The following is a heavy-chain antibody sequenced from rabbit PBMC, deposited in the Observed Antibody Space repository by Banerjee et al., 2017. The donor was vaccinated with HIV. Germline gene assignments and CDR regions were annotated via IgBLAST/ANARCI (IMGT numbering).Heavy chain of an antibody. D-gene: IGHD6-1*01. Sequence: QSLEESGGGLVQPEGSLTLTCTASGFSFSSGYDMCWVRQAPGKGLEWIGCIYTGSGSTYYASWAKGRFTISKISSTTVTLQMTSLTAADTATYFCARAAYAGYGDANYFYLWGPGTLVTDS. V-gene: IGHV1S40*01. J-gene: IGHJ4*01. CDR2: IYTGSGST. CDR1: GFSFSSGYD. CDR3: ARAAYAGYGDANYFYL.